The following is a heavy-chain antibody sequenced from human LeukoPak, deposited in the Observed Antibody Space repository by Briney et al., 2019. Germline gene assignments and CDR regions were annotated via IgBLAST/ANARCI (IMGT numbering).Heavy chain of an antibody. V-gene: IGHV1-69*06. CDR1: GYIFSNYD. J-gene: IGHJ4*02. CDR2: IIPIFGTA. CDR3: ASGGSGWSRRPFDY. D-gene: IGHD6-19*01. Sequence: GASVKVSCKASGYIFSNYDINWERQAPGQGLEWMGGIIPIFGTANYAQKFQGRVTITADKSTSTAYMELSSLRSEDTAMYYCASGGSGWSRRPFDYWGQGTLVTVSS.